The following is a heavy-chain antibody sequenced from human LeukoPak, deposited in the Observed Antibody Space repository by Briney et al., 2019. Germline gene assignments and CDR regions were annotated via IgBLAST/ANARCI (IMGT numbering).Heavy chain of an antibody. CDR1: GFTFTSYA. D-gene: IGHD3-10*01. CDR2: ISGSGGST. CDR3: AKDRGSGSYDYYYGMDV. J-gene: IGHJ6*02. Sequence: GGSLRLSCAVSGFTFTSYAISWVRQAPGKGLEWVSAISGSGGSTYYADSVKGRFTISRDNSKNTLYLQMNSLRAEDTAVYYCAKDRGSGSYDYYYGMDVWGQGTTVTVSS. V-gene: IGHV3-23*01.